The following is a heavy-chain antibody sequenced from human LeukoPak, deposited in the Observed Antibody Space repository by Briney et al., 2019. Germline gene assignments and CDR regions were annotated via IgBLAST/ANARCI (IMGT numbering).Heavy chain of an antibody. V-gene: IGHV3-30-3*01. J-gene: IGHJ4*02. CDR3: ARDLASSGSSSGY. Sequence: PGRSLRLSCAASGFTFSSYAMHWVRQAPGKGLEWVAVISYDGSNKYYADSVKGRFTISRDNSKNTLYLQMNSLRAEDTAVYYCARDLASSGSSSGYWGQGTLVTVSS. CDR2: ISYDGSNK. CDR1: GFTFSSYA. D-gene: IGHD6-6*01.